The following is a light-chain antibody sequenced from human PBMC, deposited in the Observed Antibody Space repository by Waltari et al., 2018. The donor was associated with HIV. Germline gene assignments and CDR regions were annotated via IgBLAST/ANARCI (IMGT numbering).Light chain of an antibody. CDR3: SSHAGSKVV. CDR1: NSHVGGYNY. J-gene: IGLJ2*01. Sequence: QSALTPPPSASGSPGQSVTLSCTGTNSHVGGYNYVPWHQQHPGKAPKLMIYDVIKRPSGVPDRFSGSKSGNTASLTVSGLQPEDEADYYCSSHAGSKVVFGGGTRLTVL. CDR2: DVI. V-gene: IGLV2-8*01.